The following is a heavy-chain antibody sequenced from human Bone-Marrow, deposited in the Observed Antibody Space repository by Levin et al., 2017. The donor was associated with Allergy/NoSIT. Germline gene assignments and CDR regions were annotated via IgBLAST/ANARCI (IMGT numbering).Heavy chain of an antibody. CDR3: AREKMVAGTTYGMDV. D-gene: IGHD6-19*01. CDR1: GGTLGNYA. V-gene: IGHV1-69*06. CDR2: FIPFFSKT. J-gene: IGHJ6*02. Sequence: ASVKVSCKVSGGTLGNYAINWVRQAPGQGLEWMGGFIPFFSKTDSAQKFEGRVTISADKSTSTIYMQLRGLTSEDTALYFCAREKMVAGTTYGMDVWGQGTMVTVSS.